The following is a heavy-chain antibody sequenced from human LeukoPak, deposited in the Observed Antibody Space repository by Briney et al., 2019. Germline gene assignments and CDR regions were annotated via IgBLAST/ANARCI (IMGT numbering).Heavy chain of an antibody. CDR1: GFTISSQA. Sequence: GGSLRLSCAASGFTISSQAMSWVRQAPGKGLECVSTIGISDADGHYADSVKGRFSISRDNSKNTLYLQMNSLRAEDTAVYYCARDAPGAGGFDYWGQGTLVTVSS. CDR2: IGISDADG. D-gene: IGHD1-14*01. V-gene: IGHV3-23*01. J-gene: IGHJ4*02. CDR3: ARDAPGAGGFDY.